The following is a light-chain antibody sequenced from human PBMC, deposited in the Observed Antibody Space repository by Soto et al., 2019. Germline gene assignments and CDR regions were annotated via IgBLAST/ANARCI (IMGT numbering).Light chain of an antibody. J-gene: IGKJ5*01. V-gene: IGKV1-5*03. Sequence: DIQMTQSPSTLSASVGDRVTITCRASQSISSWLAWYQQKPGKAPKLLIYKASSLKSGVPSSFSSSGSGTKFTLIISVLQPDDFAAYCFQQYNIYITFDQGTRLEIK. CDR3: QQYNIYIT. CDR1: QSISSW. CDR2: KAS.